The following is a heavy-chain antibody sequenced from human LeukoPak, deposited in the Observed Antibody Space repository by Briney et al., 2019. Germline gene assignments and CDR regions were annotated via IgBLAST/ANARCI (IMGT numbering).Heavy chain of an antibody. CDR2: IYTSGNT. D-gene: IGHD2/OR15-2a*01. CDR3: AVDNRDF. J-gene: IGHJ4*02. V-gene: IGHV4-4*07. Sequence: SETLSLTCTISGASVGDYYWSWIRQAAGKGLEWLGRIYTSGNTIYNPSLQSRVTISVDVSKNQFSLRLISMTAADTGIYYCAVDNRDFWGQGTLVTVSS. CDR1: GASVGDYY.